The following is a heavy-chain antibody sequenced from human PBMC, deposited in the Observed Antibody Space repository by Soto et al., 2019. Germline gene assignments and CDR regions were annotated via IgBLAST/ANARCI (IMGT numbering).Heavy chain of an antibody. D-gene: IGHD3-3*01. CDR2: ISGSGGST. J-gene: IGHJ4*02. V-gene: IGHV3-23*01. CDR3: AKDADYDFWSGYWIFDY. Sequence: LRLSCAASGFTFSSYAMSWVRQAPGKGLEWVSAISGSGGSTYYADSVKGRFTISRDNSKNTLYLQMNSLRAEDTAVYYCAKDADYDFWSGYWIFDYWGQGTLVTVSS. CDR1: GFTFSSYA.